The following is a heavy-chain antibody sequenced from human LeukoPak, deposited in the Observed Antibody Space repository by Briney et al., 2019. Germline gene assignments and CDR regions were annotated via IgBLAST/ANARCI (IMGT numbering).Heavy chain of an antibody. J-gene: IGHJ3*02. CDR2: IYTSGST. CDR3: ARDGVKWRGTRDAFDI. CDR1: GGSISSGSYY. D-gene: IGHD1-26*01. V-gene: IGHV4-61*09. Sequence: PSETLSLTCTVSGGSISSGSYYWSWIRQPAGKGLEWIGHIYTSGSTNYNPSLKSRVTISVDTSKNQFSLKLSSVTAADTAVYYCARDGVKWRGTRDAFDIWGQGTMVTVSS.